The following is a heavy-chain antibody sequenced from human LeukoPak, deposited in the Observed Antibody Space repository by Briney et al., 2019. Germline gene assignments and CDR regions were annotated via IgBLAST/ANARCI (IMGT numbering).Heavy chain of an antibody. D-gene: IGHD6-13*01. Sequence: SETLSLTCSVYGGSFSGYYWSWIRRPPGKGLEWIGEINHSGSTNYNPSLKSRVTISVDTSKNQFSLKLSSVTAADTAVYYCARAAYRAAAGLYYYYGMDVWGQGTTVTVSS. CDR1: GGSFSGYY. V-gene: IGHV4-34*01. CDR3: ARAAYRAAAGLYYYYGMDV. CDR2: INHSGST. J-gene: IGHJ6*02.